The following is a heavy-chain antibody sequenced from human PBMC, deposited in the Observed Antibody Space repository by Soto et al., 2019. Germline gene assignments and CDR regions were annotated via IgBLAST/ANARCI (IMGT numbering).Heavy chain of an antibody. Sequence: ASETLSLTCAVSGGSISSGGYSWSWIRQPPGKGLEWIGYIYHSGSTNYSPSLKSRVTISVDTSKNQSSLKLSSVTAADTSVYYCARHNYDCCGYCHYYDGIDVWSQGTSVTVS. V-gene: IGHV4-30-2*01. CDR3: ARHNYDCCGYCHYYDGIDV. J-gene: IGHJ6*02. CDR2: IYHSGST. D-gene: IGHD3-22*01. CDR1: GGSISSGGYS.